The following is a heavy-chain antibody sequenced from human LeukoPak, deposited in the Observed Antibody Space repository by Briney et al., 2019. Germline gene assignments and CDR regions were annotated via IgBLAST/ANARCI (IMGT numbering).Heavy chain of an antibody. CDR2: IYYSGST. Sequence: SETLSLTCTVSGGSISSSSYYWGWIRQPPGKGLEWIGSIYYSGSTYYNPSLKSRVTISVDTSKNQFSLKLSSVTAADTAVYYCAREYCSSTSCYFDYWGQGTLVTVSS. D-gene: IGHD2-2*01. J-gene: IGHJ4*02. V-gene: IGHV4-39*07. CDR3: AREYCSSTSCYFDY. CDR1: GGSISSSSYY.